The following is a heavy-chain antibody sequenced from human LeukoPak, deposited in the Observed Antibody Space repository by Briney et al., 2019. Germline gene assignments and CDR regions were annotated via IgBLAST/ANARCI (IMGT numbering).Heavy chain of an antibody. J-gene: IGHJ4*02. V-gene: IGHV1-69*04. CDR3: ARDRVRVGGVDY. Sequence: GASVKVSCKASGGTFSSYAISWVRQAPGQGLEWMGRIIPILGIANYAQKFQGRVTITADKSTSTAYMELSSLRSEDTAVYYCARDRVRVGGVDYWGQGTLVTVSS. CDR1: GGTFSSYA. CDR2: IIPILGIA. D-gene: IGHD3-3*01.